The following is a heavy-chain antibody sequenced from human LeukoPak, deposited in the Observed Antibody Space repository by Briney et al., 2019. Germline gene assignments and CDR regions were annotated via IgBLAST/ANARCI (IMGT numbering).Heavy chain of an antibody. CDR2: INHSGST. Sequence: KPSETLSLTCAVYGGSFSGYYWSWIRQPPGKGLEWIGEINHSGSTNYNPSLKSRVTISVDTSKNQFSLKLSSVTAADTAVYYCAIGREIAAATPIDLWGRGTLVTVSS. V-gene: IGHV4-34*01. CDR3: AIGREIAAATPIDL. D-gene: IGHD6-13*01. CDR1: GGSFSGYY. J-gene: IGHJ2*01.